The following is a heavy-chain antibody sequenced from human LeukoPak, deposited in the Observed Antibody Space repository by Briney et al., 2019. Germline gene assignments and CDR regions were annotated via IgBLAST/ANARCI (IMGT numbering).Heavy chain of an antibody. CDR2: IYWNDDK. CDR1: GFSLSTSGVG. V-gene: IGHV2-5*01. Sequence: SGPTLVKPTQTLTLTCTFSGFSLSTSGVGVGWIRQPPGKALEWLALIYWNDDKRYSPSLKSRLTITKDTSKNQVVLTMTNMDPVDTATYYCAHSQRVFTIFGVVIPWDYWGQGTLVTVSS. D-gene: IGHD3-3*01. CDR3: AHSQRVFTIFGVVIPWDY. J-gene: IGHJ4*02.